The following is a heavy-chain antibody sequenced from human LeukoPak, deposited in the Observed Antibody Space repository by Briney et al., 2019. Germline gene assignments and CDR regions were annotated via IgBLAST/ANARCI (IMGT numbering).Heavy chain of an antibody. CDR3: ARGNDGLDY. V-gene: IGHV4-30-4*08. CDR1: GGSISSGDYY. J-gene: IGHJ4*02. CDR2: IYYGGST. D-gene: IGHD1-1*01. Sequence: SQTLSLTXTVSGGSISSGDYYWSGIRQPPGKGLEWIGYIYYGGSTYYNPSLKSRVTISVDTSKNQFSLKLSSVTAADTGVYYCARGNDGLDYWGQGTLVTVSS.